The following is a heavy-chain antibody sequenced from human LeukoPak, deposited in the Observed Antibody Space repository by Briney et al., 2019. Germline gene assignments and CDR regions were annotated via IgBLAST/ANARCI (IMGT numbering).Heavy chain of an antibody. CDR1: GFTFSSYS. CDR3: ASNWNYVRGYGMDV. J-gene: IGHJ6*02. D-gene: IGHD1-7*01. V-gene: IGHV3-7*01. CDR2: IKEDGSEE. Sequence: GGSLRLSCAASGFTFSSYSMNWVRQAPGKGLEWVANIKEDGSEEHYMDSVKGRFTISRDNAKNSLYLEMNSLRAEDTAVYYCASNWNYVRGYGMDVWGQGTTVIVSS.